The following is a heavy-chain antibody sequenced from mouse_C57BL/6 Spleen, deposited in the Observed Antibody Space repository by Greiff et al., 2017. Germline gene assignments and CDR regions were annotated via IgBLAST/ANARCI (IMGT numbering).Heavy chain of an antibody. CDR3: VRPYGRSYQYFDV. D-gene: IGHD1-1*01. J-gene: IGHJ1*03. V-gene: IGHV1-76*01. CDR2: IYPGSGNT. Sequence: QVQLKESGAELVRPGASVKLSCKASGYTFTDYYINWVKQRPGQGLEWIARIYPGSGNTYYNEKFKGKATLTADKASSKAYMQLSRLTSEDSAVYCFVRPYGRSYQYFDVWGTGTSVTVSS. CDR1: GYTFTDYY.